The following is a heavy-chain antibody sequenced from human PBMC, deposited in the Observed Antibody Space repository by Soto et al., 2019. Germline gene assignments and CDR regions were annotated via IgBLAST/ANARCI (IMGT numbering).Heavy chain of an antibody. CDR3: EGVSSTTSCCGAFAI. V-gene: IGHV3-64*01. CDR1: GFTFSTYA. CDR2: ISGDGRST. J-gene: IGHJ3*02. Sequence: EVQLVESGGGLVQPGGSLRLSCAASGFTFSTYAMHWVRQAPGKGLEYVSLISGDGRSTYYANSVKGRFTISRDNSKKTLYIHMGRLRAKDMSVYSCEGVSSTTSCCGAFAIGGEWTMVTVTS. D-gene: IGHD2-2*01.